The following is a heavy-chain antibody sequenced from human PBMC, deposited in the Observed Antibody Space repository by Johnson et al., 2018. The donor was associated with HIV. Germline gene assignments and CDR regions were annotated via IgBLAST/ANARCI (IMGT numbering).Heavy chain of an antibody. D-gene: IGHD2-15*01. CDR1: GFTFSSYD. J-gene: IGHJ3*02. Sequence: VQLVESGGGLVQPGGSLRLSCAASGFTFSSYDMHWVRQATGKGLEWVSAIGTAGDTYYPGSVKGRFTISRENAKNSLYLQMNSLRAGDTAVYYCAREGYCSGGSCYSKAFDIWGQGKMVTVSS. CDR2: IGTAGDT. V-gene: IGHV3-13*01. CDR3: AREGYCSGGSCYSKAFDI.